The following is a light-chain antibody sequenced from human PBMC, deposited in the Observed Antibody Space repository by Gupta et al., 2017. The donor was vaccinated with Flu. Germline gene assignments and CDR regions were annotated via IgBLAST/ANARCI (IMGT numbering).Light chain of an antibody. J-gene: IGLJ1*01. CDR2: EVS. CDR1: SSDVGGYNY. CDR3: SAYTSSSTLV. V-gene: IGLV2-14*01. Sequence: QSALTQPASVSGSPGQSITISCTGTSSDVGGYNYVSWYQHHPGKAPKLMISEVSNRPAGVSNRFSGSKSGNTASLTISGLQAEDEADYFGSAYTSSSTLVFGTGTKVTVL.